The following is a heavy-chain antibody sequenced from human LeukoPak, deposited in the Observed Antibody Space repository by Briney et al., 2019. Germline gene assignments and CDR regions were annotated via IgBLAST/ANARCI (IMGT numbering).Heavy chain of an antibody. CDR2: FDPEDGET. V-gene: IGHV1-24*01. D-gene: IGHD1-26*01. CDR3: ARDRLTMGAHLFDY. Sequence: ASVKVSCKVSGYTLTELSMHWVRQAPGKGLEWMGGFDPEDGETIYAQKFQGRVTMTRDTSINTVYMELSRLRSDDTAVYYCARDRLTMGAHLFDYWGQGTLVTVSS. CDR1: GYTLTELS. J-gene: IGHJ4*02.